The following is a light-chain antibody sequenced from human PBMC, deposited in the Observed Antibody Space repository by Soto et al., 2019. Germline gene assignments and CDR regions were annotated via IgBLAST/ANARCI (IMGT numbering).Light chain of an antibody. CDR3: QQSYSTPRT. CDR2: AAS. Sequence: ILLTQSPSSLSASVGDRVTITCRASQGIDSSFAWYQEKPGKAPKLLIYAASTLQSGVPSRFSGSGSGTEFTLTISSLQPEDFATYYCQQSYSTPRTFGQGTKVDIK. J-gene: IGKJ1*01. V-gene: IGKV1-39*01. CDR1: QGIDSS.